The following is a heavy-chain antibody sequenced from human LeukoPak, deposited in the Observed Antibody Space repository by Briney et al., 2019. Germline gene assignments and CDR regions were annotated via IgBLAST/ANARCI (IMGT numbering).Heavy chain of an antibody. V-gene: IGHV4-59*01. CDR3: ARDGHAGYYFDY. Sequence: SETLSLTCTVSGGSISSYYWSWIRQPPGKGLEWIGYIYYSGSTNYNPSLKSRVPISVDTSKNQFSLKLSSVTAADTAVYYCARDGHAGYYFDYWGQGTLVTVSS. J-gene: IGHJ4*02. CDR1: GGSISSYY. CDR2: IYYSGST.